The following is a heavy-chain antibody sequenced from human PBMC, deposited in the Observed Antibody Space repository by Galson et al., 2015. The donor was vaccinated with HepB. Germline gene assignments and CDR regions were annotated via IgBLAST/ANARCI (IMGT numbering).Heavy chain of an antibody. CDR1: EFTFSDYW. CDR2: ISSSGSTM. CDR3: ARVGSIVAAGTTDY. D-gene: IGHD6-13*01. V-gene: IGHV3-11*01. J-gene: IGHJ4*02. Sequence: SLRLSCAASEFTFSDYWMSWFRQAPGKGLEWVSYISSSGSTMYYADSVRGRFTISRDNAKNSLYLQMNSLRAEDTAVYYCARVGSIVAAGTTDYWGQGTLDTVSS.